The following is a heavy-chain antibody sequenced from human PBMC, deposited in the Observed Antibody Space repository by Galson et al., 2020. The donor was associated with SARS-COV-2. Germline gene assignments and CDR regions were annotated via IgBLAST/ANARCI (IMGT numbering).Heavy chain of an antibody. D-gene: IGHD6-13*01. J-gene: IGHJ3*02. CDR3: ARARVEALGTGAFDI. V-gene: IGHV3-21*01. CDR2: IYSSGSHT. CDR1: GFRFSSYT. Sequence: NSGGSLRLSCAASGFRFSSYTMNWVRQAPGEGLEWVSSIYSSGSHTFYADSVKGRFTISRDNAENSLCLQMNSLRAEDTAIYYCARARVEALGTGAFDIWGQGTIVTVSS.